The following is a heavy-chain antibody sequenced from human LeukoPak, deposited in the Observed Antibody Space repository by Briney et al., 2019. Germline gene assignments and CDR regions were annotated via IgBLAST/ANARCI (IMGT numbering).Heavy chain of an antibody. CDR2: ISGSGGST. CDR1: GLTFSSYA. V-gene: IGHV3-23*01. D-gene: IGHD3-10*01. CDR3: AKDISGSYLNYFDY. Sequence: PGGSLRLSCAASGLTFSSYAMSWVRQAPGKGLEWVSAISGSGGSTYYADSVKGRFTISRDNSKNTLYLQMNSLRAEDTAVYYCAKDISGSYLNYFDYWGQGTLVTVSS. J-gene: IGHJ4*02.